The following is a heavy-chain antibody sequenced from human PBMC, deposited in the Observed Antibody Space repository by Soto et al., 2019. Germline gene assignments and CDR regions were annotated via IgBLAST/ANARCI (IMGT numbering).Heavy chain of an antibody. D-gene: IGHD2-2*02. V-gene: IGHV3-23*01. Sequence: GGSLRLSCAASGFTFSSYAMSWVRQAPGKGLEWVSGISGSGGSTYYADSVKGRFAISRDNSKNTLNLQVNSLRAEDTAVFYCARGYCSSSSCYIFDYWGQGTLVTVSS. CDR1: GFTFSSYA. CDR3: ARGYCSSSSCYIFDY. CDR2: ISGSGGST. J-gene: IGHJ4*02.